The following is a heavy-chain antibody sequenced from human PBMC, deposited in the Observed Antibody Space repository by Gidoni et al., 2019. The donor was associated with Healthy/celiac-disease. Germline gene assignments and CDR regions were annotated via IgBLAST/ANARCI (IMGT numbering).Heavy chain of an antibody. V-gene: IGHV3-15*01. D-gene: IGHD3-22*01. CDR3: TTVSAYDSSGYYYYYYGMDV. CDR2: IKSKTDGGTT. CDR1: GFTFSNAW. Sequence: EVQLVESGGGLVKPGGSLRLSCAASGFTFSNAWMSWVRQAPGKGLEWVGRIKSKTDGGTTDYAAPVKGRFTISRDDSKNTLYLQMNSLKTEDTAVYYCTTVSAYDSSGYYYYYYGMDVWGQGTTVTVSS. J-gene: IGHJ6*02.